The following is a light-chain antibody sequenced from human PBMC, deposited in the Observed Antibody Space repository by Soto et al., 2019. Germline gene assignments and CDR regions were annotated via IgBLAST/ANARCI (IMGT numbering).Light chain of an antibody. V-gene: IGKV1-27*01. Sequence: DIQMTQSPSSLSASVGDRVTITRRASQGISNSLAWYQQKPGKVPKLLISAASTLQSGVPSRFSGGGSGTDFTLTISSLQPEDVATYYCQKYYSAPLTFGGGTKVEI. J-gene: IGKJ4*01. CDR1: QGISNS. CDR3: QKYYSAPLT. CDR2: AAS.